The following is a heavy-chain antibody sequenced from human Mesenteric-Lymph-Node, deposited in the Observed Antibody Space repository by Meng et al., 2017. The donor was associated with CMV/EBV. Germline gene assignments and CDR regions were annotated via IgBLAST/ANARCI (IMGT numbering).Heavy chain of an antibody. D-gene: IGHD6-13*01. CDR2: ISAYNGNT. V-gene: IGHV1-18*04. Sequence: ASVKVSCKASGYTFTGYYMHWVRQAPGQGLEWMGWISAYNGNTNYAQKVQGRVTMTTDTSTSTAYMELRSLRSDDTAMYYCTRDRRTQPLVMVVWDYWGQGTLVTVSS. CDR1: GYTFTGYY. CDR3: TRDRRTQPLVMVVWDY. J-gene: IGHJ4*02.